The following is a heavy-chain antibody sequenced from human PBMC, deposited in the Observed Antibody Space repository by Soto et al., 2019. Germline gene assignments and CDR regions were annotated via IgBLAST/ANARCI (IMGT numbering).Heavy chain of an antibody. V-gene: IGHV3-23*01. Sequence: PGGSLRLSCAASGFTFSSYAMSWVRQAPGKGLEWVSAISGSGGSTYYADSVKGRFTISRDNSKNTLYLQMNSLRAEDTAVYYCANFEEYSGYDVEMYFDYWGQGTLVTVSS. D-gene: IGHD5-12*01. J-gene: IGHJ4*02. CDR1: GFTFSSYA. CDR2: ISGSGGST. CDR3: ANFEEYSGYDVEMYFDY.